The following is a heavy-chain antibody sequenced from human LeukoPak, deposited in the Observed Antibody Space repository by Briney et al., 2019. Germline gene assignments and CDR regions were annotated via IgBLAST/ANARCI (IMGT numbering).Heavy chain of an antibody. CDR2: FDPEDGET. CDR1: GYTLTELS. Sequence: ASVKVSCKVSGYTLTELSMHWVRQAPGKGLEWMGGFDPEDGETFYAQKFQGRVTMTEDTSTDTAFMELRSLRSEDTAVYYCATDRVVGAPSSFDIWGQGTMVTVSS. CDR3: ATDRVVGAPSSFDI. V-gene: IGHV1-24*01. D-gene: IGHD1-26*01. J-gene: IGHJ3*02.